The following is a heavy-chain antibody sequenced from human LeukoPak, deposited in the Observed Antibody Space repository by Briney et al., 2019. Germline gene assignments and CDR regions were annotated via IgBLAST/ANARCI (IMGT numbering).Heavy chain of an antibody. CDR3: ARMVRGVITY. CDR2: IYSGGST. Sequence: PGGSLRLSCAASGFTVSSDYMSWVRQAPGKGLEWVSVIYSGGSTYYADSVKGRFTISRDNSKNTLYLQMNSLRAEDTAVYYCARMVRGVITYWGQGTLVTVSS. V-gene: IGHV3-53*01. J-gene: IGHJ4*02. D-gene: IGHD3-10*01. CDR1: GFTVSSDY.